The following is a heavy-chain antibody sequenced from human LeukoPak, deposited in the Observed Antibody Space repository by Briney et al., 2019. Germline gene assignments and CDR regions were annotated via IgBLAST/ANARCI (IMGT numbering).Heavy chain of an antibody. CDR2: IYSGGSA. V-gene: IGHV3-66*02. CDR1: GFTFDDYA. J-gene: IGHJ5*02. D-gene: IGHD2-15*01. Sequence: GGSLRLSCAASGFTFDDYAMHWVRQAPGKGLEWVSVIYSGGSAYYADSVKGRFTISRDNSKNTLYLQMNSLRAEGTAVYYCARDLSYCSGGSCSTTWFDPWGQGTLVTVSS. CDR3: ARDLSYCSGGSCSTTWFDP.